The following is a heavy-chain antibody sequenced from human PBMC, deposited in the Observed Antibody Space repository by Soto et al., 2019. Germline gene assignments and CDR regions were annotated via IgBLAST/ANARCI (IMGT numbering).Heavy chain of an antibody. D-gene: IGHD3-10*01. J-gene: IGHJ6*02. V-gene: IGHV5-51*01. CDR1: GYSFTSYW. CDR3: AGGGVRGVITRTRDYYGMDV. Sequence: GESLKISCKGSGYSFTSYWIGWVRQMPGKGLEWMGIIYPGNSDTRYSPSFQGQVTISADKSISTAYLQWSSLKASDTAMYYCAGGGVRGVITRTRDYYGMDVWGQGTTVTVSS. CDR2: IYPGNSDT.